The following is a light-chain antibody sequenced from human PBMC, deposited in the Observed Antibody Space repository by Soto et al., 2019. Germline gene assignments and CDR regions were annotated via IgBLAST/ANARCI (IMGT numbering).Light chain of an antibody. V-gene: IGKV1-5*01. CDR2: DAS. Sequence: DIQMTQSPSTLSASVGDRVTISCRASQSFNSWLAWYQQKPGKAPKLLIYDASSLKSGVPSRFSGSGSGTEFALTISSLQPDDFATYYCQQYNSYSHTFGQGTKLEIK. J-gene: IGKJ2*01. CDR3: QQYNSYSHT. CDR1: QSFNSW.